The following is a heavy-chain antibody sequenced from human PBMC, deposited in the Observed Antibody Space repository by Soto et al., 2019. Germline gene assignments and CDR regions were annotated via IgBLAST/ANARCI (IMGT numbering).Heavy chain of an antibody. Sequence: VASVKVSCKASGYTFTSYAMNWVRQAPGQGLEWMGWINTNTGNPTYAQGFTGRFVFSLDTSVSTAYLQICSLKAEDTAVYYCARDGVRTYYDFWSGYYTSDAFDIWGQGTMVTVSS. CDR3: ARDGVRTYYDFWSGYYTSDAFDI. D-gene: IGHD3-3*01. CDR2: INTNTGNP. V-gene: IGHV7-4-1*01. J-gene: IGHJ3*02. CDR1: GYTFTSYA.